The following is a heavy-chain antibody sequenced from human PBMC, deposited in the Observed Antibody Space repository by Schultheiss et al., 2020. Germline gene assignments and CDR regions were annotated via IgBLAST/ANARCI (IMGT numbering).Heavy chain of an antibody. D-gene: IGHD6-6*01. CDR1: GFTFSNAW. CDR2: IYSGGST. CDR3: AREKWQLGPAVDV. Sequence: GGSLRLSCAASGFTFSNAWMSWVRQAPGKGLEWVSVIYSGGSTYYADSVKGRFTISRDNSKNTLYLQMNSLRAEDTAVYYCAREKWQLGPAVDVWGQGTTVTVSS. V-gene: IGHV3-66*01. J-gene: IGHJ6*02.